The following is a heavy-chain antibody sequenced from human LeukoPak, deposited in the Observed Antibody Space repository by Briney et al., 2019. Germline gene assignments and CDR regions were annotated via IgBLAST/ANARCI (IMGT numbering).Heavy chain of an antibody. CDR3: ARAKPIVTTPHYFDY. J-gene: IGHJ4*02. CDR2: INPNSGGT. CDR1: GYTFTGYY. Sequence: AASVKVSCKASGYTFTGYYMHWVRQAPGQGLEWMGRINPNSGGTNYAQKFQGRVTMTRDTSISTAYMELSRLRSDDTAVYYCARAKPIVTTPHYFDYWGQGTLVTVSS. V-gene: IGHV1-2*06. D-gene: IGHD5-12*01.